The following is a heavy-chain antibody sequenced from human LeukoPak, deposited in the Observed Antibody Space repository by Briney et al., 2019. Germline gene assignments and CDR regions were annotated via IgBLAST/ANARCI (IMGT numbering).Heavy chain of an antibody. Sequence: SETLSLTCTVSGGSIRSYYWCWIRLPAPEGLEWIGRIYTSGCTNYNPSLNSRVTMSVDTSKNQFSLKLSSVTAADAAVYYCARDLPKSITMIVVDKTNDAFDIWGQGTMVTVSS. CDR2: IYTSGCT. CDR3: ARDLPKSITMIVVDKTNDAFDI. D-gene: IGHD3-22*01. J-gene: IGHJ3*02. V-gene: IGHV4-4*07. CDR1: GGSIRSYY.